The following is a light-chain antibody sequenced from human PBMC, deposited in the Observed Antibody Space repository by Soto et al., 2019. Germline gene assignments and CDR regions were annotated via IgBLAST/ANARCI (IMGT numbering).Light chain of an antibody. CDR2: AAS. J-gene: IGKJ1*01. CDR3: LQNNSYLTWT. CDR1: QGIRND. V-gene: IGKV1-17*01. Sequence: DIQMTTSPSSLSASVGYRFTITCRASQGIRNDLGWYQQTPGKAPKRLIYAASSLQSGVPSRFSGSGSGTEFTLTISSLQPEDFATYYCLQNNSYLTWTFGQGTKGDI.